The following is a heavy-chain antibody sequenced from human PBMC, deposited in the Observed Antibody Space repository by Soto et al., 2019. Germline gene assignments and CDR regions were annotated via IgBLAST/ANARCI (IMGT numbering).Heavy chain of an antibody. CDR1: GFTFSSHS. Sequence: GGSLRLSCAASGFTFSSHSMNWVRQAPGKGLEWVSSISSSSSYIYYADSVKGRFTISRDNAKNSLYLQMNSLRAEDTAVYYCARKMKEYCSSTSCSGRNDAFDIWGQGTMVTVSS. CDR3: ARKMKEYCSSTSCSGRNDAFDI. V-gene: IGHV3-21*01. D-gene: IGHD2-2*01. J-gene: IGHJ3*02. CDR2: ISSSSSYI.